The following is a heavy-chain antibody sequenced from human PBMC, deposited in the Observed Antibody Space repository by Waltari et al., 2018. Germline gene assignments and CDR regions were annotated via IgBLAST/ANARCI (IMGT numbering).Heavy chain of an antibody. Sequence: QVQLVQSGAEVKKPGASVKVSCKVSGYTLTELSMHWVRQAPGKGLEWMGGFDPEDGETIYEQKFQGRVTMTEDTSTDTAYMELSSLRSEDTAVYYCATGVQYCSSTSCYSLGFDPWGQGTLVTVSS. D-gene: IGHD2-2*01. CDR1: GYTLTELS. J-gene: IGHJ5*02. CDR2: FDPEDGET. CDR3: ATGVQYCSSTSCYSLGFDP. V-gene: IGHV1-24*01.